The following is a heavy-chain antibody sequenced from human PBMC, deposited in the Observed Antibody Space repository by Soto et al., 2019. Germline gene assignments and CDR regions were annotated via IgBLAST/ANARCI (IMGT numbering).Heavy chain of an antibody. Sequence: QVQLVQSGAEVKKPGASVKVSCKASGYTFTSYGISWVRQAPGQGLEWMGWISAYNGNTNYAQKLQGRVTMTTDTSTSPAYMEVGSLRSDDTAVYYCARDDPIAVAGTDYYYYGMDVLGQGTTVTVSS. CDR2: ISAYNGNT. V-gene: IGHV1-18*01. J-gene: IGHJ6*02. CDR3: ARDDPIAVAGTDYYYYGMDV. CDR1: GYTFTSYG. D-gene: IGHD6-19*01.